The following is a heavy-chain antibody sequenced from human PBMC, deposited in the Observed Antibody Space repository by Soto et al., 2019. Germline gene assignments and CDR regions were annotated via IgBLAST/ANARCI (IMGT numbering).Heavy chain of an antibody. CDR1: GFSVRTNY. J-gene: IGHJ4*02. CDR3: ARAGVTPDFFDL. D-gene: IGHD3-3*01. Sequence: EVQVVETGGGLIQPGGSLRLSCAASGFSVRTNYMSWVRQAPGKGLEWVSVFESGGSIYYADSVKGSFIISRDYAKNTVYLQRNRLSADDTAVYYCARAGVTPDFFDLWGQGTLVTVSS. V-gene: IGHV3-53*02. CDR2: FESGGSI.